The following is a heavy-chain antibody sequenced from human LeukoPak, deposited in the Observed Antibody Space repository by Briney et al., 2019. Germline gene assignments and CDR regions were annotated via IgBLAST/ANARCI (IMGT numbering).Heavy chain of an antibody. D-gene: IGHD3-10*01. CDR3: ARGNYYGSGSLSY. Sequence: SETLSLTCTVSGYSISSGYYWGWIRQPPGQGLEWIGSIYHSGRTFYNPSLKSRVTISVDTSKNQFSLKLTSVTAADTAVYYCARGNYYGSGSLSYWGQGTLVTVSS. V-gene: IGHV4-38-2*02. CDR1: GYSISSGYY. J-gene: IGHJ4*02. CDR2: IYHSGRT.